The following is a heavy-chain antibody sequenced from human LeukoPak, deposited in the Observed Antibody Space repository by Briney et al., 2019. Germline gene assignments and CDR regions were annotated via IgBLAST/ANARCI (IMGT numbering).Heavy chain of an antibody. CDR1: GDSISSSSSY. CDR3: VRGPYGSGISNWFDP. CDR2: INHSGST. V-gene: IGHV4-39*07. D-gene: IGHD3-10*01. Sequence: SETLSLTCTVSGDSISSSSSYWSWIRQPPGKGLEWIGEINHSGSTNYNPSLKSRVTISVDTSKNQFSLKLSSVTAADTAVYYCVRGPYGSGISNWFDPWGQGTLVIVSS. J-gene: IGHJ5*02.